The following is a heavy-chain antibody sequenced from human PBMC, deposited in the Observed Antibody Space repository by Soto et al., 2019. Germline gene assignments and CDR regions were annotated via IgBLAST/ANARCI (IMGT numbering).Heavy chain of an antibody. J-gene: IGHJ3*02. Sequence: ASVKVSCKVSGYTLTELSMHWVRQAPGKGLEWMGGFDPEDGETIYAQKFQGRVTMTEDTSTDTAYMELRSLRSDDTAVYHCARDATTAYYYDSSGPSAFDIWGQGTMVTVSS. V-gene: IGHV1-24*01. CDR3: ARDATTAYYYDSSGPSAFDI. CDR2: FDPEDGET. CDR1: GYTLTELS. D-gene: IGHD3-22*01.